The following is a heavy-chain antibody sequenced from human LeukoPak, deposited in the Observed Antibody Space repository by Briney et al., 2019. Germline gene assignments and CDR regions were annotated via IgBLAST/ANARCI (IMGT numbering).Heavy chain of an antibody. CDR2: INHSGST. Sequence: EASETLSLTCAVYGGSFSGYYWNWIRQPPGKGLEWIGEINHSGSTNYNPSLKSRVTISIDTSKNQFSLKLSSVTAADTAVYYCARHYGPWGQGTLVTVSS. J-gene: IGHJ5*02. D-gene: IGHD3-16*01. CDR1: GGSFSGYY. V-gene: IGHV4-34*01. CDR3: ARHYGP.